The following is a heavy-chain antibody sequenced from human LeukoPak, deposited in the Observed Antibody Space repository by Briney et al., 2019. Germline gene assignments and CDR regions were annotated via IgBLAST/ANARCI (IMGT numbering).Heavy chain of an antibody. CDR2: ISWNSGRI. V-gene: IGHV3-9*01. D-gene: IGHD3-10*01. J-gene: IGHJ4*02. CDR3: AKDSSMLRGPIAIYYFDF. CDR1: GFTFDDYA. Sequence: GGSLRLSCAASGFTFDDYAMHWVRHAPGKGLEWGSGISWNSGRIGYADSVKGRFTISRDNAKNSLYLQMNSLRAEDTAVYYCAKDSSMLRGPIAIYYFDFWGQGTLVTVSS.